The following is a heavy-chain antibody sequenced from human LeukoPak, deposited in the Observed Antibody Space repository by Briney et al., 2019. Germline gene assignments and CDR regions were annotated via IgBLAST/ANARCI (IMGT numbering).Heavy chain of an antibody. V-gene: IGHV4-39*01. D-gene: IGHD2-21*02. CDR1: GDSLSSGLYY. CDR3: ARLCQVTTEY. CDR2: VYYSGST. J-gene: IGHJ4*02. Sequence: SETLSLTCTVSGDSLSSGLYYWGWIRQPPGKGLTWIGSVYYSGSTLFSASFENRVAMPVDKSKNQFSLKLNSVTAADTATYYCARLCQVTTEYWGQGILVTVAS.